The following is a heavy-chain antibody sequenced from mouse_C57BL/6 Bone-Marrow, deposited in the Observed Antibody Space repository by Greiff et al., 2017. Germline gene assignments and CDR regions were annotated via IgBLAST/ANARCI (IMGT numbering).Heavy chain of an antibody. CDR2: IDPSDGYT. CDR1: GYNFTSYW. V-gene: IGHV1-50*01. D-gene: IGHD2-3*01. CDR3: AGDDGQYYAMDY. J-gene: IGHJ4*01. Sequence: VQLQQPGAELVKPGASVKLSCTASGYNFTSYWMQWVKQRPGQGLEWIGEIDPSDGYTNYNQKFKGKATMTVDTSSSTANMKLSSLTSEDSAVYYCAGDDGQYYAMDYWGQGTSVTVSS.